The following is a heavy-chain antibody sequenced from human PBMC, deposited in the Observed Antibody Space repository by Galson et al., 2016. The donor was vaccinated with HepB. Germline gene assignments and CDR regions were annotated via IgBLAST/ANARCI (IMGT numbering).Heavy chain of an antibody. J-gene: IGHJ5*02. CDR2: THYSGSA. Sequence: SETLSLTCTVSGGSIGSSNYYWAWIRQPPGKGLEWIGSTHYSGSAYYNPSLKSRVTISVDMSKNQLSLKVRSVTAADTAVYYCARHKTCGGETCYSSSNWFGPWGQGNQVTVSS. CDR3: ARHKTCGGETCYSSSNWFGP. CDR1: GGSIGSSNYY. D-gene: IGHD2-15*01. V-gene: IGHV4-39*01.